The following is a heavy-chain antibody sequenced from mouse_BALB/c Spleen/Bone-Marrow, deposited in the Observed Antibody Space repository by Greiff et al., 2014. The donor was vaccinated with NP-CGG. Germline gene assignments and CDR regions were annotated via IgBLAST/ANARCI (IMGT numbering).Heavy chain of an antibody. J-gene: IGHJ3*01. V-gene: IGHV4-1*02. Sequence: EVQLVESGGGLVQPGGSLKLSCAASGFDFSRYWMSWVRQAPGKGLEWIGEINPDSSTINYTPSLKDKFIISRDNAKNTLYLQMSKVRSEDTALYYCARPLYDGYYVWFAYWGQGTLVTVSA. CDR2: INPDSSTI. D-gene: IGHD2-3*01. CDR1: GFDFSRYW. CDR3: ARPLYDGYYVWFAY.